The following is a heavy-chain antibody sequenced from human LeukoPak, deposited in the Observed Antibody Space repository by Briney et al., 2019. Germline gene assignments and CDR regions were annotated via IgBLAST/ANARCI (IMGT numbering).Heavy chain of an antibody. J-gene: IGHJ4*02. CDR3: ARDWGGGGSFDY. CDR2: IYYSGST. CDR1: GGSISSGGYY. V-gene: IGHV4-31*03. D-gene: IGHD3-10*01. Sequence: SETLSLTCTVSGGSISSGGYYWSWIRQHPGKGLEWIGYIYYSGSTYYNPSLKSRVTISVDTSKNQFSLKLSSVTAADTAVYYCARDWGGGGSFDYWGQGTLVTVSS.